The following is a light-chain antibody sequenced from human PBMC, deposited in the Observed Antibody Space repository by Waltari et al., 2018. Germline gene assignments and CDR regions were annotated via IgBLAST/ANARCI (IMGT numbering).Light chain of an antibody. Sequence: SSELTQDPAVSVALGQTVRITCQGDRRRRSFASWYQQKPGQAPVLVAYGKNNRPSGIPDRFSGSTSGNTASLTITGAQAEDEADYYCNSRDSTSKRLLFGGGTKLSVL. CDR2: GKN. CDR3: NSRDSTSKRLL. CDR1: RRRRSF. J-gene: IGLJ2*01. V-gene: IGLV3-19*01.